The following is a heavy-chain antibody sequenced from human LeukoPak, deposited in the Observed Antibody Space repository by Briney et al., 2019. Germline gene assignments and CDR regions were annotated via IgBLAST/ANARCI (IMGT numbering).Heavy chain of an antibody. CDR2: INPDSGAT. V-gene: IGHV1-2*02. D-gene: IGHD2-15*01. CDR1: GYTFTAYY. CDR3: AKGYCSGGTCYSYDY. J-gene: IGHJ4*02. Sequence: ASVKVSCKASGYTFTAYYMHWVRQAPGQGLKWLGWINPDSGATNYAQKFQGRVTMTRDTSISTAYMELNSLRSEDTAVYYCAKGYCSGGTCYSYDYWGQGTLVTVSS.